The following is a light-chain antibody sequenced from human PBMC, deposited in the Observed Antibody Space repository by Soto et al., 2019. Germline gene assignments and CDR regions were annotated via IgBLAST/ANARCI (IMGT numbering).Light chain of an antibody. CDR3: SSYGGTNNLL. J-gene: IGLJ2*01. CDR1: ISYVGGYKY. Sequence: QSVLTQPPSASGSPGQSVTISCTGTISYVGGYKYVSWYQQHPGKAPKLMIFEVHKRPSGVPDRFSGSKSGNTASLTVSGLQAEDEADYYCSSYGGTNNLLFGGGTKLTVL. CDR2: EVH. V-gene: IGLV2-8*01.